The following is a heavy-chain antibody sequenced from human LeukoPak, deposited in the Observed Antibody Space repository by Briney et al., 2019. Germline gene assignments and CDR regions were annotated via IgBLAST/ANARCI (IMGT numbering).Heavy chain of an antibody. J-gene: IGHJ4*02. Sequence: GGSLRLSCAASGFTFRSYGMHWVRQAPGKGLEWVAVIWYDGSNKYYADSVKGRFTISRDNSKNTLYLQMNSLRAEDTAVYYCARDHGAGTGGYFDYWGQGTLVTVSS. D-gene: IGHD6-13*01. CDR2: IWYDGSNK. V-gene: IGHV3-33*01. CDR3: ARDHGAGTGGYFDY. CDR1: GFTFRSYG.